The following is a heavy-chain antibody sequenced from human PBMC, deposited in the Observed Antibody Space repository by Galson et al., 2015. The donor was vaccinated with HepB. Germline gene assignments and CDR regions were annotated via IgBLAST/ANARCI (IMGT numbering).Heavy chain of an antibody. Sequence: SLRLSCAASGFTFSTYAMTWVRQAPGKGLEWVSVISGTDGSTYYADSVKGRFTISRDNSKNTLYMQLNSLRAEDTAVYYCAKETRTGDGHLDYWGQGTLVTVSS. CDR2: ISGTDGST. J-gene: IGHJ4*02. D-gene: IGHD7-27*01. CDR1: GFTFSTYA. CDR3: AKETRTGDGHLDY. V-gene: IGHV3-23*01.